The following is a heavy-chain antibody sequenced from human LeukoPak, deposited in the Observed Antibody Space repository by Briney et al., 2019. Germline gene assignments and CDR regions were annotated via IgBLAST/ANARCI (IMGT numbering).Heavy chain of an antibody. CDR1: GGSISSSSYY. Sequence: PSETLSLTCTVSGGSISSSSYYWGWIRQPPGKGLEWIGSIYHSGSTYYNPSLKSRVTISVDTSKNQFSLKLSSVTAADTAVYYCARAQSYDSWTYYYYMDVWGKGTTVTVSS. V-gene: IGHV4-39*07. J-gene: IGHJ6*03. CDR3: ARAQSYDSWTYYYYMDV. CDR2: IYHSGST. D-gene: IGHD3-3*01.